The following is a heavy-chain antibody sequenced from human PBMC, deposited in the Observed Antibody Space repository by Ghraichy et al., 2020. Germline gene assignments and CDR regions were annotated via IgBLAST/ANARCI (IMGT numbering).Heavy chain of an antibody. CDR3: ASGGYSYGLDRY. D-gene: IGHD5-18*01. CDR1: GFTFSSYW. V-gene: IGHV3-7*03. Sequence: LSLTCAASGFTFSSYWMSWVRQAPGKGLEWVANIKQDGSEKYYVDSVKGRFTISRDNAKNSLYLQMNSLRAEDTAVYYCASGGYSYGLDRYWGQGTLVTVSS. J-gene: IGHJ4*02. CDR2: IKQDGSEK.